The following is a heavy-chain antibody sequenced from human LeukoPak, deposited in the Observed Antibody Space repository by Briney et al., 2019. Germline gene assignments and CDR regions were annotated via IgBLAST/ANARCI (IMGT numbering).Heavy chain of an antibody. D-gene: IGHD3-16*01. V-gene: IGHV3-7*01. CDR3: ARDTYVGDAFDI. Sequence: GGSLRLSCAASEFSVGSNYMTWVRQAPGKGLEWVANIKQDGGEKYYVDSVKGRFTISRDNAKNSLYLQINSLRAEDTAVYYCARDTYVGDAFDIWGQGTMVTVSS. J-gene: IGHJ3*02. CDR1: EFSVGSNY. CDR2: IKQDGGEK.